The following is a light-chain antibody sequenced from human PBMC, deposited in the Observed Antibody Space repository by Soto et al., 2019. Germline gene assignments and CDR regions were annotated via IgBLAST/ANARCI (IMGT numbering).Light chain of an antibody. Sequence: QSALTQPASVSGSPGQSITISCTGTSSDVGGYNYVSWYQQHPGKAPKLMIYDDSNRPSGVSNRFSGSKSGNTASLAISGLQAEDEADYYCRSYTSSSTVVFGGGTKVTVL. CDR2: DDS. CDR1: SSDVGGYNY. CDR3: RSYTSSSTVV. J-gene: IGLJ2*01. V-gene: IGLV2-14*01.